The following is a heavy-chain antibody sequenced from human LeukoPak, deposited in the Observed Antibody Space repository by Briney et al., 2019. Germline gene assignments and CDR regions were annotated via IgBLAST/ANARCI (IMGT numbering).Heavy chain of an antibody. CDR3: ANGKGSGFYYFDY. J-gene: IGHJ4*02. Sequence: PGGSLRLSCAASAFSLCSNYMTWVRQAPGKGLEWVSLIYSGGSTYYADSVKGRFTISRDNSKNTLYLQMNSLRAGDTAVYYCANGKGSGFYYFDYWGQGTLVTVSS. CDR2: IYSGGST. V-gene: IGHV3-66*01. CDR1: AFSLCSNY. D-gene: IGHD6-19*01.